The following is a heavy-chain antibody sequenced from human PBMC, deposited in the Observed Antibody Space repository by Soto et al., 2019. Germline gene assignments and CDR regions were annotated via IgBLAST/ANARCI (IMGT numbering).Heavy chain of an antibody. D-gene: IGHD3-3*01. Sequence: SLRLSCTASGFTFGDYAMSWFRQAPGKGLEWVGFIRSKAYGGTTEYAASVKGRFTISRDDSKSIAYLQMNSLKTEDTAVYYCTRTRINYDFWSGYYGPYYFDYWGQGTLVTVSS. V-gene: IGHV3-49*03. CDR3: TRTRINYDFWSGYYGPYYFDY. CDR1: GFTFGDYA. J-gene: IGHJ4*02. CDR2: IRSKAYGGTT.